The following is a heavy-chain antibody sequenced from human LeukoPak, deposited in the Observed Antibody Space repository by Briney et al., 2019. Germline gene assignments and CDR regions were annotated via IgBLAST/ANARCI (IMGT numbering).Heavy chain of an antibody. Sequence: PGGSLRLSCAASGFTFSSYAMSWVRQAPGKGLEWVSGISGSGGSTSYADSVKGRFTISRDNSKNTLYLQMNSLRAEDTAVYYCSSSYNSSWFSHYYYYYMDVWGKGTTVTVSS. J-gene: IGHJ6*03. CDR2: ISGSGGST. CDR3: SSSYNSSWFSHYYYYYMDV. V-gene: IGHV3-23*01. CDR1: GFTFSSYA. D-gene: IGHD6-13*01.